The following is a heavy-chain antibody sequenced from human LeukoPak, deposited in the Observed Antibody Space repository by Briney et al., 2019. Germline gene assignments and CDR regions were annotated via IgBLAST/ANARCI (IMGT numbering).Heavy chain of an antibody. CDR2: ISISGSTV. CDR1: GFTFTTYE. CDR3: ARRPDYYYYGMDV. V-gene: IGHV3-48*03. J-gene: IGHJ6*02. Sequence: GGSLRLSCAASGFTFTTYEMNWVRQAPGKGLEWVSYISISGSTVYYADSVKGRFTISRDNAKNSLYLQMNSLRAEDTAVYYCARRPDYYYYGMDVWGQGTTVTVSS.